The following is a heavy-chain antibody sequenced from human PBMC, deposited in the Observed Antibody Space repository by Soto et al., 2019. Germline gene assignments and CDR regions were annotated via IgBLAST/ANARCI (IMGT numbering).Heavy chain of an antibody. V-gene: IGHV3-15*07. D-gene: IGHD2-2*01. J-gene: IGHJ4*01. Sequence: SLRLSCAASGFVFKDSSIHWVRQAPGKGLEWVGRIKSKTDGGTTDYAEPVKGRFTISRDDSNNMVYLQMNSLKIEDTAVYYCTTDSYSSIIIVRFDYWGHGTLVTVSS. CDR2: IKSKTDGGTT. CDR3: TTDSYSSIIIVRFDY. CDR1: GFVFKDSS.